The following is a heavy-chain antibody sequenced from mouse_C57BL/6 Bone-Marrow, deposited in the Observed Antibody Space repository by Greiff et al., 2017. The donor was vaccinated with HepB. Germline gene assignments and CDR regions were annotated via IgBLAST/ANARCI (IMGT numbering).Heavy chain of an antibody. Sequence: QVQLQQPGAELVKPGASVKLSCKASGYTFTSYWMQWVKQRPGQGLEWIGEIDPSDSYTNYNQKFKGKATLTVDTSSSTAYMQLSSLTSEDSAVYYCARYPYYAMDYWGQGTSVTVSS. CDR3: ARYPYYAMDY. J-gene: IGHJ4*01. V-gene: IGHV1-50*01. CDR2: IDPSDSYT. CDR1: GYTFTSYW.